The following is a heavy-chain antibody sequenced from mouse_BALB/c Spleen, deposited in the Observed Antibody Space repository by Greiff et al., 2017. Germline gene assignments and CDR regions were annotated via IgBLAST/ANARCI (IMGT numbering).Heavy chain of an antibody. Sequence: QVQLKQSGAELARPGASVKMSCKASGYTFTSYTMHWVKQRPGQGLEWIGYINPSSGYTNYNQKFKDKATLTADKSSSTAYMQLSSLTSEDSAVYYCARFTTVVATPDYWGQGTTLTVSS. D-gene: IGHD1-1*01. V-gene: IGHV1-4*01. CDR2: INPSSGYT. CDR3: ARFTTVVATPDY. J-gene: IGHJ2*01. CDR1: GYTFTSYT.